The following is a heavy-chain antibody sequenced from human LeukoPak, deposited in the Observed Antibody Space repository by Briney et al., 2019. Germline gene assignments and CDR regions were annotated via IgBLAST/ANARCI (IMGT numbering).Heavy chain of an antibody. J-gene: IGHJ5*02. V-gene: IGHV3-48*03. CDR3: ARESGFGELLWRSGGWFDP. Sequence: GGSLRLSCAASGFTFSSYEMNWVRQAPGKGLEWVSYISSSGSTIYYADSVKGRFTISRDNAKNSLYLQMNGLRAEDTAVYYCARESGFGELLWRSGGWFDPWGQGTLVTVSS. D-gene: IGHD3-10*01. CDR1: GFTFSSYE. CDR2: ISSSGSTI.